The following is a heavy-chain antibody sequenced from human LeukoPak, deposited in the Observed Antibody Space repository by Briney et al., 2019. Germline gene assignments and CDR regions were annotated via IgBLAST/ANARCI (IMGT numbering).Heavy chain of an antibody. CDR3: VAGDWGARDSFDL. D-gene: IGHD2-21*02. V-gene: IGHV3-7*01. CDR1: GFTFTIFW. J-gene: IGHJ3*01. CDR2: INQDGSQK. Sequence: GGPLRLSGEAPGFTFTIFWMSWVRQAPGKGLEWVPNINQDGSQKYYVDSVRGRFTISRDNAKNSFFLQMSSLRAEDTSVYYCVAGDWGARDSFDLWGRGTMVTVSS.